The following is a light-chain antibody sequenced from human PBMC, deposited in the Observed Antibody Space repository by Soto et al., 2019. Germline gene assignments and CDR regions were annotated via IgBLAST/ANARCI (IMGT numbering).Light chain of an antibody. J-gene: IGLJ1*01. CDR3: LLYYGGAYV. Sequence: QAVVTQEPSLTVSPGGTVTLTCASSTGAVTRGNYPNWFQQKPGQAPRALIYSTNNRHSWTPARFSGSLLGGKGVLTLSGVQPEDEAEYYCLLYYGGAYVFGTGTKLIVL. CDR2: STN. V-gene: IGLV7-43*01. CDR1: TGAVTRGNY.